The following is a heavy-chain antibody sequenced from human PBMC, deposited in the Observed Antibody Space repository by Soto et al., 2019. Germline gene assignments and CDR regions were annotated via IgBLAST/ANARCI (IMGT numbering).Heavy chain of an antibody. CDR1: GGTFSSYT. CDR2: IIPILGIA. Sequence: QVQLVQSGAEVKKPGSSVKVSCKASGGTFSSYTISWVRQAPGQGLEWMGRIIPILGIANYAQKFQGRVTITADKSTSTAYMELSSLRYEDTAVYYCARDGNGDFNYYYYYMDVWGKGTTVTVSS. CDR3: ARDGNGDFNYYYYYMDV. D-gene: IGHD4-17*01. J-gene: IGHJ6*03. V-gene: IGHV1-69*08.